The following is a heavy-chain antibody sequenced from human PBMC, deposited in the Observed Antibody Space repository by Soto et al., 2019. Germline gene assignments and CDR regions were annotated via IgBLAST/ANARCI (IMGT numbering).Heavy chain of an antibody. CDR2: IYPGDSET. J-gene: IGHJ6*02. Sequence: GESLKISCKGSRYNFSHYWIAWVRQMPGKGLEWMGIIYPGDSETRFSPSFQGQVTISVDKSISTAYLQWTSLKASDTAIYYWAAGKEARTGGLDVWGQGTTVTVAS. CDR1: RYNFSHYW. V-gene: IGHV5-51*01. D-gene: IGHD3-10*01. CDR3: AAGKEARTGGLDV.